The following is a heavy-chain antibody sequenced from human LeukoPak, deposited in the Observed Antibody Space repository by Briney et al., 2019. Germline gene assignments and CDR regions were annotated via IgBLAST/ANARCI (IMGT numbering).Heavy chain of an antibody. CDR2: IVGDGIKT. CDR3: AKVFYDTSGPGRRGAFDF. CDR1: GFNFDEYD. J-gene: IGHJ3*01. V-gene: IGHV3-43*02. Sequence: GGSLRLSCAASGFNFDEYDMHWVRQAPGKGLEWVSLIVGDGIKTYYADSVKGRFTISRDNSKNSLSLQMNSQRTEDTSIYYCAKVFYDTSGPGRRGAFDFWGQGTMVTVSS. D-gene: IGHD3-22*01.